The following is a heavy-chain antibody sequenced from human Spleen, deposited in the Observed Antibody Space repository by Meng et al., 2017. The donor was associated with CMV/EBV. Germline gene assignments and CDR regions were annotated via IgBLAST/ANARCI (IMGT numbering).Heavy chain of an antibody. J-gene: IGHJ4*02. CDR3: ARVTYDFWSGPDY. D-gene: IGHD3-3*01. V-gene: IGHV3-11*04. CDR1: GFTFDDYG. Sequence: GGSLRLSCVVSGFTFDDYGMGWVRQAPGKGLEWVSYISDTGETKYYADSVKGRFTTSRDNSKNSLYLQMNSLRAEDTAVYYCARVTYDFWSGPDYWGQGTRVTVSS. CDR2: ISDTGETK.